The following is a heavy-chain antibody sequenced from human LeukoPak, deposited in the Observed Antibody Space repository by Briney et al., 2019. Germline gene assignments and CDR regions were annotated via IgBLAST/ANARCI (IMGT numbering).Heavy chain of an antibody. D-gene: IGHD2-15*01. J-gene: IGHJ4*02. CDR2: INPNSGGT. V-gene: IGHV1/OR15-1*02. CDR1: GYIFTDYY. CDR3: AREAAYCSGGSCYSEFHY. Sequence: GASVKVSCKASGYIFTDYYMHWVRQAPGQELGWMGRINPNSGGTNYAQKFQGRVTMTRDTSISTAYTELSSLRSEDTAVYYCAREAAYCSGGSCYSEFHYWGQGTLVTVSS.